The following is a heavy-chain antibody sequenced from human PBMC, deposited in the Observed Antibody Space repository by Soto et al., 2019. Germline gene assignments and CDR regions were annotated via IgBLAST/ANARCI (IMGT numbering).Heavy chain of an antibody. D-gene: IGHD6-13*01. V-gene: IGHV3-23*01. J-gene: IGHJ6*02. Sequence: GGSLRLSCAASGFTFSTYAMTWVRQAPGKGLEWVSGISASGGSSYYADSVKGRFTVSRDNSKNTLYLQMNSLRVEDTAVYYCAKNTISSSWTNFYFYGMDVWSQGTTVTVSS. CDR1: GFTFSTYA. CDR2: ISASGGSS. CDR3: AKNTISSSWTNFYFYGMDV.